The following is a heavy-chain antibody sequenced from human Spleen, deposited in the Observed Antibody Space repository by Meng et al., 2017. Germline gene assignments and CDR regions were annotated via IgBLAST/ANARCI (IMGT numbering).Heavy chain of an antibody. V-gene: IGHV3-72*01. J-gene: IGHJ4*02. CDR3: STHSSGYRSFDY. CDR1: GFTFSSYG. CDR2: TRDKDNNYAA. D-gene: IGHD5-18*01. Sequence: GESLKISCAASGFTFSSYGMHWVRQAPGKGLEWVGRTRDKDNNYAAEYAASVEGRFTISRDEAKNSLYLQMNSLKTEDTAVYYCSTHSSGYRSFDYWGQGTLVTVSS.